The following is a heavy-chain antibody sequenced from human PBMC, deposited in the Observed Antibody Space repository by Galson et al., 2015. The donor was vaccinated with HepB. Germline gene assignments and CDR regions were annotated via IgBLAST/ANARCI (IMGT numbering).Heavy chain of an antibody. J-gene: IGHJ3*02. V-gene: IGHV5-10-1*01. Sequence: EWMGRIDPSDSYTNYSPSFQGHVTISADKSISTAYLQWSSLKASDTAMYYCAKELLRSGDAFDIWGQGTMVTVSS. CDR2: IDPSDSYT. CDR3: AKELLRSGDAFDI. D-gene: IGHD1-26*01.